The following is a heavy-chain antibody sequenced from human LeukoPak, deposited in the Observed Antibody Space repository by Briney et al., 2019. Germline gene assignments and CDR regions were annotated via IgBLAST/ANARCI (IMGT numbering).Heavy chain of an antibody. V-gene: IGHV3-30*02. J-gene: IGHJ4*02. CDR1: GFIFSNYG. CDR2: IRDDGTDK. Sequence: GGSLRLSCAASGFIFSNYGMHWIRQSPGKGLEWVAFIRDDGTDKYYADSVRGRFTTSRDNSKNTLYLQLNSLRDEDTAMYYCVKDTGRGDFWGQGTLVTVSS. CDR3: VKDTGRGDF. D-gene: IGHD3-10*01.